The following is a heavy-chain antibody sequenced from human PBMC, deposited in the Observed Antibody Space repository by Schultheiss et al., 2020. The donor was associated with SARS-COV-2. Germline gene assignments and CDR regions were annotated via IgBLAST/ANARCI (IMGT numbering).Heavy chain of an antibody. CDR1: GYTFTSYA. CDR3: ARDKEASSSWYYFDY. V-gene: IGHV1-69*13. Sequence: SVKISCKASGYTFTSYAMNWVRQAPGQGLEWMGGIIPIFGTANYAQKFQGRVTITADESTSTAYMELSSLRSEDTAVYYCARDKEASSSWYYFDYWGQGTLVTVSS. CDR2: IIPIFGTA. D-gene: IGHD6-13*01. J-gene: IGHJ4*02.